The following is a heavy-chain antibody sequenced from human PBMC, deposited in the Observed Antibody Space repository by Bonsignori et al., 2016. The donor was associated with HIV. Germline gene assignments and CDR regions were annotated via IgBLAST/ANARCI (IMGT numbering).Heavy chain of an antibody. Sequence: WIRQPPGKGLEWIGEINHSGSTNYNPSLKSRVTISVDTSKNQFSLKLSSVTAADTAVYYCARPRGYCSGGSCSRRFGYWGQGTLVTVSS. V-gene: IGHV4-34*01. CDR3: ARPRGYCSGGSCSRRFGY. D-gene: IGHD2-15*01. CDR2: INHSGST. J-gene: IGHJ4*02.